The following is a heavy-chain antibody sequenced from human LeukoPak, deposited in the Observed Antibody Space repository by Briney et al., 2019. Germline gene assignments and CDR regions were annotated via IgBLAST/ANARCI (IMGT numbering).Heavy chain of an antibody. V-gene: IGHV1-2*02. D-gene: IGHD1-26*01. CDR2: INPNSGGT. CDR3: ARDLLVGATFFGAFDI. J-gene: IGHJ3*02. CDR1: GYTFTGYY. Sequence: ASVKVSCKASGYTFTGYYMHWVRQAPGQGLEWMGWINPNSGGTNYAQKFQGRVTMTRDTSISTAYMELSRLRSDDTAVYYCARDLLVGATFFGAFDIWGQGTMVTVSS.